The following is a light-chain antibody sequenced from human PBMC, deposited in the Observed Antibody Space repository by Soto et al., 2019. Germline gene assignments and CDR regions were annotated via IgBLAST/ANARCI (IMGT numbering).Light chain of an antibody. J-gene: IGKJ4*01. CDR3: QQDNFWPLT. Sequence: EIVMTQSPATLSVSPGERATLSCRASQSVSSNLAWYQQKPGQTPKLLIYVASTRATGITARFSGSGSGTEFTLTISSLQSEDFAVYYCQQDNFWPLTFGGGTKVEFK. CDR2: VAS. CDR1: QSVSSN. V-gene: IGKV3-15*01.